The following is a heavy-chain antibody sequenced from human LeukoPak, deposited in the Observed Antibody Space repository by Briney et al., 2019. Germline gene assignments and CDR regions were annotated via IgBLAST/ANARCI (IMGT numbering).Heavy chain of an antibody. CDR2: ISGGGGSA. Sequence: GGSLRLSCAASGFTFSSYAMTWVRQAPGKGLEWVSAISGGGGSAYYADSVKGRFTISRDSSMNTLYLQMNSLTAGDTAVYYCAKAVGATRGYYYSGMDVWGQGTTVAVSS. CDR3: AKAVGATRGYYYSGMDV. D-gene: IGHD1-26*01. V-gene: IGHV3-23*01. J-gene: IGHJ6*02. CDR1: GFTFSSYA.